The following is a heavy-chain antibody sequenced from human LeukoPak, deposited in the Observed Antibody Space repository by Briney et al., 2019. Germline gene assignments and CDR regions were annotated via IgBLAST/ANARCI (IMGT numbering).Heavy chain of an antibody. V-gene: IGHV3-48*03. Sequence: PGGSLRLSCAASGFTFRSYEMNWVRQAPGKGLEWVSYVGGSGSSIFYADSVKGRFTISRDNSKNTLYLQMNSLRAEDTAVYYCARRSGIAVAGAFDYWGQGTLVTVSS. D-gene: IGHD6-19*01. J-gene: IGHJ4*02. CDR1: GFTFRSYE. CDR3: ARRSGIAVAGAFDY. CDR2: VGGSGSSI.